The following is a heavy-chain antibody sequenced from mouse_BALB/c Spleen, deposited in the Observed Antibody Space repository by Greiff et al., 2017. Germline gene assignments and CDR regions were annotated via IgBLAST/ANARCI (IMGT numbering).Heavy chain of an antibody. CDR2: ISYSGST. J-gene: IGHJ3*01. V-gene: IGHV3-2*02. Sequence: ESGPGLVKPSQSLSLTCTVTGYSITSDYAWNWIRQFPGNKLEWMGYISYSGSTSYNPSLKSRISITRDTSKNQFFLQLNSVTTEDTATYYCARFNWDGWFAYWGQGTLVTVSA. CDR1: GYSITSDYA. D-gene: IGHD4-1*01. CDR3: ARFNWDGWFAY.